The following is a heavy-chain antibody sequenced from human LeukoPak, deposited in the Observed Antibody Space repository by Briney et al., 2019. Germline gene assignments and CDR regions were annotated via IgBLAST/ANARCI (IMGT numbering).Heavy chain of an antibody. J-gene: IGHJ4*02. D-gene: IGHD6-13*01. CDR3: ATGPAAADSH. CDR2: IKGDGSQK. Sequence: GGSLRLSCAASGLTFSWFWMTWVRQAPGKGLEWVANIKGDGSQKTYVDSVKGRFTISRDNAKNSMYLQMTSLRAEDTAVYYCATGPAAADSHWGQGTLVAVSS. V-gene: IGHV3-7*01. CDR1: GLTFSWFW.